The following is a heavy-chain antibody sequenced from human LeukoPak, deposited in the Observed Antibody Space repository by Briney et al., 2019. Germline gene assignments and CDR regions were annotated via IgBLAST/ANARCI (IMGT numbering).Heavy chain of an antibody. D-gene: IGHD1-26*01. CDR2: ISISGSTD. J-gene: IGHJ4*02. CDR1: GFTLGKYE. V-gene: IGHV3-11*01. CDR3: ARDIVGATTVDY. Sequence: PGGSLRLSCVASGFTLGKYEMSWVRQAPGKGLEWISYISISGSTDYYADSVKGRFTISRDNAKNSLYLQMNSLRAEDTAVYYCARDIVGATTVDYWGQGTLVTVSS.